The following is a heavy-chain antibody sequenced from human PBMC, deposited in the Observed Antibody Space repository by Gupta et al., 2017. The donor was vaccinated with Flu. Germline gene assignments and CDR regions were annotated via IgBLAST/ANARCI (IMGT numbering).Heavy chain of an antibody. D-gene: IGHD2-15*01. V-gene: IGHV3-23*01. J-gene: IGHJ5*02. CDR3: AKGLAVIDVTPSS. Sequence: RQAPGKGLEWVSGISGSGDSTYYAESVKGRFTISRDNSKNTLYVQMNSLRAEDTAVYYCAKGLAVIDVTPSSWGQGTLVTVSS. CDR2: ISGSGDST.